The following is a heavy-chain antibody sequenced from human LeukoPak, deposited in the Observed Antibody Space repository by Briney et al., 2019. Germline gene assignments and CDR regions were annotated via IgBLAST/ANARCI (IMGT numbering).Heavy chain of an antibody. Sequence: GGSLRLSCAASGFTFSSYAMFWVRQAPGEGLQWVSGIGASGGVSYHADSVKGRFTISRDNSKRTLYLQMNSLGAEDTAVYYCAKAVSGSYRYFQHWGQGTLVTVS. CDR3: AKAVSGSYRYFQH. CDR1: GFTFSSYA. J-gene: IGHJ1*01. V-gene: IGHV3-23*01. CDR2: IGASGGVS. D-gene: IGHD1-26*01.